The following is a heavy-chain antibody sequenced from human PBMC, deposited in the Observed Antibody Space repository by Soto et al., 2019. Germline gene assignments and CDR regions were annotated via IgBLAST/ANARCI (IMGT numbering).Heavy chain of an antibody. V-gene: IGHV1-69*13. CDR1: GGTFSSYA. CDR2: IIPIFGTA. Sequence: WASVKVSCKASGGTFSSYAISWVRQAPGQGLEWMGGIIPIFGTANYAQKFQGRVTITADESTSTAYMELSSLRSEDTAVYYCASLGTAMVDYWGQGTLVTVSS. CDR3: ASLGTAMVDY. J-gene: IGHJ4*02. D-gene: IGHD5-18*01.